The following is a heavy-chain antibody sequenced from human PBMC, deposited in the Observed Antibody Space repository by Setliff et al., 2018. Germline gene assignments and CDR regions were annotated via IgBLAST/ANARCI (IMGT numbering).Heavy chain of an antibody. CDR1: GFTFSGSA. CDR3: TRQASPHPDSSGYYYDLKFYYYMDV. J-gene: IGHJ6*03. V-gene: IGHV3-73*01. D-gene: IGHD3-22*01. CDR2: IRSRPDNYAT. Sequence: PGESLKISCVASGFTFSGSAMHWVRQASGKGLEWVGRIRSRPDNYATLYAASVKGRFTISRDDSKNTAYLQMNSLKTEDTAVYYCTRQASPHPDSSGYYYDLKFYYYMDVWGKGTTVTVSS.